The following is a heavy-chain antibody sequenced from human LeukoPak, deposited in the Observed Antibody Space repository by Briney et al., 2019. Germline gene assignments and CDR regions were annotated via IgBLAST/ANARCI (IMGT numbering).Heavy chain of an antibody. Sequence: ASVKVSCKASGYTFTGYYMHWVRQAPGQGLEWMGWINPNSGGTNYAQKFQGRVTMTRDTSTSTVYMELSSLRSEDTAVYYCARVSYVTNRRAFDYWGQGTLVTVSS. D-gene: IGHD1/OR15-1a*01. V-gene: IGHV1-2*02. CDR3: ARVSYVTNRRAFDY. CDR1: GYTFTGYY. J-gene: IGHJ4*02. CDR2: INPNSGGT.